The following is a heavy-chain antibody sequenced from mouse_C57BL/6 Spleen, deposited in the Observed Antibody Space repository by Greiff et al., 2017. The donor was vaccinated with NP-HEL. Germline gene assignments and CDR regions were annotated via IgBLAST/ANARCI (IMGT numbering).Heavy chain of an antibody. CDR3: AREGTTVVASVDY. D-gene: IGHD1-1*01. J-gene: IGHJ2*01. CDR1: GYTFTSYD. Sequence: QVQLKQSGPELVKPGASVKLSCKASGYTFTSYDINWVKQRPGQGLEWIGWIYPRDGSTKYNEKFKGKATLTVDTSSSTAYMELHSLTSEDSAVYFCAREGTTVVASVDYWGQGTTLTVSS. CDR2: IYPRDGST. V-gene: IGHV1-85*01.